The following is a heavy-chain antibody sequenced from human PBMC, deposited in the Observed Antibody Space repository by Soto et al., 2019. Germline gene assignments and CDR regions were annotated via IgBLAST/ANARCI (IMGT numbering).Heavy chain of an antibody. CDR1: GVTFSSYA. D-gene: IGHD1-26*01. V-gene: IGHV3-23*01. CDR2: ISGGGDKT. CDR3: ATRPSHYNNFDD. J-gene: IGHJ4*02. Sequence: EVQLLESGGGWVQPGGSLRLSCEASGVTFSSYAMSWVRQGPGKGLEWVSAISGGGDKTFYTDSVKGRFTISGDNSKNTLYLQMNSLSAGDTAVYDCATRPSHYNNFDDWGEGTLITVSS.